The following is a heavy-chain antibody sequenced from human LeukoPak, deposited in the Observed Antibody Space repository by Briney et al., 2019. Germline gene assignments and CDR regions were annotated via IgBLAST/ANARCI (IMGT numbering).Heavy chain of an antibody. CDR1: GYTFTGYY. V-gene: IGHV1-2*02. CDR3: AAVGDGYNSYFDY. D-gene: IGHD5-24*01. J-gene: IGHJ4*02. CDR2: INPNSGCT. Sequence: ASVKVSCKASGYTFTGYYMHWVRQAPGQGLEWMGWINPNSGCTNYAQKFQGRVTMTRDTSISTAYMELSRLRSDDTAVYYCAAVGDGYNSYFDYWGQGTLVTVSS.